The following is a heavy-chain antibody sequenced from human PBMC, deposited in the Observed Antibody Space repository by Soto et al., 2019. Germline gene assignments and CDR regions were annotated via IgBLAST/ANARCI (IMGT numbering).Heavy chain of an antibody. D-gene: IGHD3-3*01. Sequence: SETLSHTCTVSGASISSSSFYWAWIRQAPGKGLELIGNIYYRGMSYYNPSLQSRVTISVDTSKHQFSLRLSSLTAADTAVYYCASVPIDFWTGSGDYDYAMAFRSLGTTVTLSS. CDR1: GASISSSSFY. CDR3: ASVPIDFWTGSGDYDYAMAF. V-gene: IGHV4-39*01. CDR2: IYYRGMS. J-gene: IGHJ6*01.